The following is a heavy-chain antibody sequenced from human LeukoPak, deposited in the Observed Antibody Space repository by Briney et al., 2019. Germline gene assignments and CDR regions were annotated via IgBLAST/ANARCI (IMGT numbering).Heavy chain of an antibody. CDR1: GYTLTELS. V-gene: IGHV1-24*01. CDR3: ATDHKQWTLRSNAFDI. D-gene: IGHD6-19*01. CDR2: FDPEDGET. Sequence: ASVKVSCKVSGYTLTELSMHWVRQAPGKGLEWMGGFDPEDGETIYAQKFQGRVTMTEDTSTDTAYMELSSLRSEDTAVYYCATDHKQWTLRSNAFDIWGQGTMVTVSS. J-gene: IGHJ3*02.